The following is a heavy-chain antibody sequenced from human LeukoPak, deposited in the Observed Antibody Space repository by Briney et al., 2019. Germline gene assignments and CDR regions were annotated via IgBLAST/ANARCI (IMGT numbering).Heavy chain of an antibody. CDR3: AVGSYYFDY. D-gene: IGHD3-10*01. Sequence: GGSLRLSCAASGFTFSTYAMNWVRQAPGKGLEWVSGISGSSASTYYADSVKGRFTISRDNSKNTLYVQMKSLRAEDTAVYYCAVGSYYFDYWGQGTLVTVSS. CDR1: GFTFSTYA. J-gene: IGHJ4*02. V-gene: IGHV3-23*01. CDR2: ISGSSAST.